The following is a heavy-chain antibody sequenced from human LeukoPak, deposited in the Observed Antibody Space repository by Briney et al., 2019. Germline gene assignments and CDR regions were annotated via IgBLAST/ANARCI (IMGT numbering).Heavy chain of an antibody. D-gene: IGHD1-26*01. CDR3: TRESGSYHGNDY. CDR1: GYTFTGYY. V-gene: IGHV1-2*06. J-gene: IGHJ4*02. Sequence: ASVNVSCKASGYTFTGYYMHWVRQAPGQGLEWMGRINPNNGATNYAQKLQGRVTITGDTSISTAYMELSSLRSDDTAVYYCTRESGSYHGNDYWGQGTLVTVSS. CDR2: INPNNGAT.